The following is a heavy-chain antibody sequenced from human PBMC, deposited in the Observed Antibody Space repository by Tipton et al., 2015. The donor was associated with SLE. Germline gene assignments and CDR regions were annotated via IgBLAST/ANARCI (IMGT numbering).Heavy chain of an antibody. CDR2: INHSGST. Sequence: LRLSCAASGFSVSNNYMSWVRQAPGKGLEWIGEINHSGSTNYNPSLKSRVTISVDTSKNQFSLKLSSVTAADTAVYYCASATWAYGFFDYWGQGTLVTVSS. J-gene: IGHJ4*02. CDR1: GFSVSNNY. D-gene: IGHD4-17*01. V-gene: IGHV4-34*01. CDR3: ASATWAYGFFDY.